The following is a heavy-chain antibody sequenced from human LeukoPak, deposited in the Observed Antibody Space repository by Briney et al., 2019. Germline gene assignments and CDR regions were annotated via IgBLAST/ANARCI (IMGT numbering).Heavy chain of an antibody. V-gene: IGHV1-18*01. CDR1: GYTFTSYG. CDR3: ARDDYDFWSGSYYFDY. CDR2: ISAYNGNT. Sequence: ASVKVSCKASGYTFTSYGISWVRQAPGQGLEWMGWISAYNGNTNYAQKLQGRVTMTTDTSTSTAYMELRSLRSDDTVVYYCARDDYDFWSGSYYFDYWGQGTLVTVSS. D-gene: IGHD3-3*01. J-gene: IGHJ4*02.